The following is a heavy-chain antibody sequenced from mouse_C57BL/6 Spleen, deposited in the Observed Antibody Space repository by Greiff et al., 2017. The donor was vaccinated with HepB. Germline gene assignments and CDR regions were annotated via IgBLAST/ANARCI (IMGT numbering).Heavy chain of an antibody. CDR2: ISDGGSYT. J-gene: IGHJ2*01. CDR3: ARDIYYGSSLYYFDY. V-gene: IGHV5-4*01. D-gene: IGHD1-1*01. Sequence: EVQRVESGGGLVKPGGSLKLSCAASGFTFSSYAMSWVRQTPEKRLEWVATISDGGSYTYYPDNVKGRFTISRDNAKNNLYLQMSHLKSEDTAMYYCARDIYYGSSLYYFDYWGQGTTLTVSS. CDR1: GFTFSSYA.